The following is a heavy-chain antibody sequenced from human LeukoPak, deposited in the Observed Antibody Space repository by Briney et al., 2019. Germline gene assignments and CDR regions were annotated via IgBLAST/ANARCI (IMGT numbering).Heavy chain of an antibody. Sequence: ASVKVSCKASGYTFTSYGISWVRQAPGQGLEWMGWISAYNGNTNYAQTLQGRVTMTTDTSTSTAYMELRSLRSDDTAVYYCARPPNYDSSGYYSWFDYWGQGTLVTVSS. CDR2: ISAYNGNT. J-gene: IGHJ4*02. CDR1: GYTFTSYG. D-gene: IGHD3-22*01. CDR3: ARPPNYDSSGYYSWFDY. V-gene: IGHV1-18*01.